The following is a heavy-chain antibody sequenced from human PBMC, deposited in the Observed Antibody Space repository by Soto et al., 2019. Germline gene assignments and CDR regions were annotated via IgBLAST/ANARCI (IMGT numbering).Heavy chain of an antibody. D-gene: IGHD3-22*01. CDR1: GFTFSTYV. CDR3: ATGDSGGYYFDY. J-gene: IGHJ4*02. Sequence: QVQLVESGGGVVQPGRSLRLSCAASGFTFSTYVMHWVRQAPGKGLEWVAAILNDGSTKYYADSVKGRFTISRDNFKNTLYLQMSSLRPEDTAVYYCATGDSGGYYFDYWGQGTVVIVSS. CDR2: ILNDGSTK. V-gene: IGHV3-30*03.